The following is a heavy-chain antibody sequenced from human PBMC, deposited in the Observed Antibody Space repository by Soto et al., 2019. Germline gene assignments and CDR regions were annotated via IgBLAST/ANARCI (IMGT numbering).Heavy chain of an antibody. Sequence: PGGSLRLSCAAAGFSVSTSHISWVRQAPGKGLEWVSVIYSGGATHYAVSVKGRLIISRDKSKNTVDLQMNSLRAEDTAVYYCARQKVSRFYGEVDFFDYWGLGTLVTVSS. V-gene: IGHV3-66*04. CDR2: IYSGGAT. D-gene: IGHD4-17*01. CDR3: ARQKVSRFYGEVDFFDY. CDR1: GFSVSTSH. J-gene: IGHJ4*02.